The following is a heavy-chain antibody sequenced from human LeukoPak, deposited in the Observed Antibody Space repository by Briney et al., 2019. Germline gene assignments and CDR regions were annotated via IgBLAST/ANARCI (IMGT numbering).Heavy chain of an antibody. Sequence: SQTLSLSCAIPGDTVSSNTAAWSWIRQSPSRGREWLGRTYYRFKWYHDYAVSVKSRITISPDTSKNQFSLQLNSVTSEDTAVYFCARVKDYYDGSVYYFLDYWGQGTLVTVTS. J-gene: IGHJ4*02. CDR3: ARVKDYYDGSVYYFLDY. D-gene: IGHD3-22*01. V-gene: IGHV6-1*01. CDR2: TYYRFKWYH. CDR1: GDTVSSNTAA.